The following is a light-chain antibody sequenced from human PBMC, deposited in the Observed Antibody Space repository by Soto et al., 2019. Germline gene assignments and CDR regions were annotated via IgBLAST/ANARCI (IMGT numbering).Light chain of an antibody. V-gene: IGKV4-1*01. CDR2: WAS. Sequence: DIVMTQSPDSLAVSLGERATINCKSSQSVFYSSNNENYLAWYQQKPGQPPKLLIYWASTRESGVPDRFSGSGSGADFTLTISSLQAEDVAVYYCQQYYSTPPTFGGGTKVEIK. J-gene: IGKJ4*01. CDR3: QQYYSTPPT. CDR1: QSVFYSSNNENY.